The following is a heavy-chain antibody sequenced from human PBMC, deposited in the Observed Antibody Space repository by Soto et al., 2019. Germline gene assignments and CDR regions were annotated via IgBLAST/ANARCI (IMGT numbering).Heavy chain of an antibody. CDR2: IIPIFGTA. Sequence: ASVKVSCKASGGTFSSYAISWVRQAPGQGLEWMGGIIPIFGTANYAQKFQGRVTITADESTSTAYMELSSLRSEDTAVYYCASSGRGPRTAAAGAAFDIWGQGTMVTVSS. CDR3: ASSGRGPRTAAAGAAFDI. J-gene: IGHJ3*02. CDR1: GGTFSSYA. V-gene: IGHV1-69*13. D-gene: IGHD6-13*01.